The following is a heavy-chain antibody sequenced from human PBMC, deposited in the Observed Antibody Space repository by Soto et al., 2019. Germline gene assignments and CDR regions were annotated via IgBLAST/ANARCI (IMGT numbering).Heavy chain of an antibody. CDR1: GFTFGSYA. V-gene: IGHV3-30-3*01. CDR3: ARYVRLLRFLEWLLFA. D-gene: IGHD3-3*01. CDR2: ISYDGSNK. Sequence: QVQLVESGGGVVQPGRSLRLSCAASGFTFGSYAMHWVRQAPGKGLEWVAVISYDGSNKYYGDSVKGRFTSSRDNSKNTLYLQMNSMRDEDTAVYYCARYVRLLRFLEWLLFAWGQGTLVTVSS. J-gene: IGHJ5*02.